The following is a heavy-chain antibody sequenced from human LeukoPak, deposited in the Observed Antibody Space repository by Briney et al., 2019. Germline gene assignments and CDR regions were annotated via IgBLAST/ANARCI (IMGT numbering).Heavy chain of an antibody. V-gene: IGHV4-31*03. D-gene: IGHD2-2*01. CDR1: GGSISSGGYY. CDR3: ASLDCSSTSCYGRGGPYFDY. Sequence: SATLSLTCTVSGGSISSGGYYWSWIRQHPGKGLEWIGYISYSASTYYNPSLKSRLTISVDTSKNQFSLKLSSVTAADTAVYSCASLDCSSTSCYGRGGPYFDYWGQGTLVTVSS. J-gene: IGHJ4*02. CDR2: ISYSAST.